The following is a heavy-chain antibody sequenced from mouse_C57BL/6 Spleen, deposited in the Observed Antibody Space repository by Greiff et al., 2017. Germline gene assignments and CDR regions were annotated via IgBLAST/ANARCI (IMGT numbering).Heavy chain of an antibody. Sequence: QVQLQQSGAELARPGASVKMSCKASGYTFTSYSMHWVKQRPGQGLEWIGYINPSSGYTMYNQKFKDKATLTADKSSSTAYMQLRSLTSEDSAVYYCSGLGRLDYWGQGTTLTVSS. CDR1: GYTFTSYS. V-gene: IGHV1-4*01. J-gene: IGHJ2*01. CDR2: INPSSGYT. CDR3: SGLGRLDY.